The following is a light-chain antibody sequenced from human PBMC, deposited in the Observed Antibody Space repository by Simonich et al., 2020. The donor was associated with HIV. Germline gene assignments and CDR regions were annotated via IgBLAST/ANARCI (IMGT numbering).Light chain of an antibody. J-gene: IGKJ2*01. V-gene: IGKV3-15*01. CDR2: GAS. CDR1: QSVSSSY. CDR3: QQYNNWPPYT. Sequence: EIVLTQSPGTLSLSPGERATLSCTASQSVSSSYLAWYQQKPAQAPRLLIYGASTRATGIPARFSGSGSGTEFNLTISSMQSEDFAVYYCQQYNNWPPYTFGQGTKLEIK.